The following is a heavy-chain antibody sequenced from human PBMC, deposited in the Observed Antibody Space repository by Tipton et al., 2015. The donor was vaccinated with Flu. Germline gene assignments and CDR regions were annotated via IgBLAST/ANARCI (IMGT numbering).Heavy chain of an antibody. CDR3: SRRKTVTTRLTYFDD. CDR1: GGSFSGYY. V-gene: IGHV4-34*01. Sequence: TLSLTCAVYGGSFSGYYWSWICQPPGKGLEWIGEINHSGSTNYNPSLKSRVTISVDTSKNQFSLKLSSVTAADTAVYYCSRRKTVTTRLTYFDDWGQGTLVTVSS. D-gene: IGHD4-17*01. J-gene: IGHJ4*02. CDR2: INHSGST.